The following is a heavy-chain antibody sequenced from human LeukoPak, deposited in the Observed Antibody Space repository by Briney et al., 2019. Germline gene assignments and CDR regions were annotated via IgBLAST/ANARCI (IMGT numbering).Heavy chain of an antibody. V-gene: IGHV3-64*01. CDR2: ISSNGGST. Sequence: GGSLRLSCAASGFTFSNCWMHWVRQAPGKGLEYVSAISSNGGSTYYANSVKGRFTISRDNSKNTLYLQMGSLRAEDMAVYYCARVKSREPVYYMDVWGKGTTVTVSS. J-gene: IGHJ6*03. D-gene: IGHD1-26*01. CDR1: GFTFSNCW. CDR3: ARVKSREPVYYMDV.